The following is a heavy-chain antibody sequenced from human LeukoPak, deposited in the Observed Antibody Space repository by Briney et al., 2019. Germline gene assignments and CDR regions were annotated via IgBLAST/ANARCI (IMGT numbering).Heavy chain of an antibody. CDR3: AKNLYSSGWSGLDY. Sequence: GGSLRLSCAASGFTFSSYGMYWVRQAPGKGLEWVAVIWHDGSDKYYADSVKGRFTISRGNSKNTLYLQMNSLRGEDTAVYYCAKNLYSSGWSGLDYWGQGTLVTVSS. V-gene: IGHV3-33*06. CDR1: GFTFSSYG. J-gene: IGHJ4*02. CDR2: IWHDGSDK. D-gene: IGHD6-19*01.